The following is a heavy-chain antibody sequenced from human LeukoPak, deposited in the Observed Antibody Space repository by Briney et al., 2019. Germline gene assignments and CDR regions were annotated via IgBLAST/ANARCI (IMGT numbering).Heavy chain of an antibody. D-gene: IGHD1-26*01. V-gene: IGHV3-33*06. J-gene: IGHJ4*02. CDR3: AKQGWELPHFDY. CDR1: GFTFSSYG. CDR2: IWYDGSNK. Sequence: AGRSLRLSCAASGFTFSSYGMHWVRQAPGKGLEWVAVIWYDGSNKYYADSVKGRFTISRDNSKNTLYLQMNSLRAEDTAVYYCAKQGWELPHFDYWGQGTLVTVSS.